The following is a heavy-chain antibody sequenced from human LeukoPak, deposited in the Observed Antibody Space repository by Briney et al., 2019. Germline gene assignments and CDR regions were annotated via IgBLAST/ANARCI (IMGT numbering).Heavy chain of an antibody. Sequence: GASVKVSCKTSGYTFNSYDITWVRQAPGQGLEWMGWISISSGNTHYTQKLQGRVTMTTDTSTNTVYMELRSLRSDDSALYYCARRRGLVGGYFDXWGQGXLVTVS. D-gene: IGHD1-26*01. CDR2: ISISSGNT. J-gene: IGHJ4*02. V-gene: IGHV1-18*01. CDR1: GYTFNSYD. CDR3: ARRRGLVGGYFDX.